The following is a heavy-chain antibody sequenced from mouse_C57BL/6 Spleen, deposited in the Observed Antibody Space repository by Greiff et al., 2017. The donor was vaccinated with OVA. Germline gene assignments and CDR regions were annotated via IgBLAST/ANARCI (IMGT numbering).Heavy chain of an antibody. CDR2: ISDGGSYT. CDR3: ARDREYWYFDV. D-gene: IGHD3-1*01. Sequence: EVKLVESGGGLVKPGGSLNLSCAASGFTFSSYAMSWVRQTPEKRLEWVATISDGGSYTYYPDNVKGRFTISRDNAKNNLYLQMSHLKSEDTAMYYCARDREYWYFDVWGTGTTVTVSS. J-gene: IGHJ1*03. CDR1: GFTFSSYA. V-gene: IGHV5-4*01.